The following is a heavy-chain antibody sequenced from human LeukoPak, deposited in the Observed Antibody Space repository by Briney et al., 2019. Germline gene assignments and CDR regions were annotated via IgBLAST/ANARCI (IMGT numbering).Heavy chain of an antibody. CDR1: GGSISSYY. D-gene: IGHD1-1*01. V-gene: IGHV4-59*01. J-gene: IGHJ6*02. CDR3: ARVGGTNYYYYGMDV. CDR2: IYDSGST. Sequence: SETLSLPCTVSGGSISSYYWRWIREPPGKGLEWIGYIYDSGSTNYNPSLKSRVTISVDTSKNQFSLKLSSVTAADTAVYYCARVGGTNYYYYGMDVWGQGTTVTVSS.